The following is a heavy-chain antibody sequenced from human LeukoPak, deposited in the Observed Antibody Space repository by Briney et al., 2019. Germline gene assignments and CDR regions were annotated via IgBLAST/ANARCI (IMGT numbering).Heavy chain of an antibody. Sequence: SETLSLTCTVSSGSISSGPYYWGWIRQPPGKGPEWIGDIDYSGNTYYNPSLKSRVTISVDTSKNQFSLKLSSVTAADTAVYYCARHLYYYDSSGYRSRYYFDYWGQGTLVTVSS. J-gene: IGHJ4*02. CDR2: IDYSGNT. CDR1: SGSISSGPYY. V-gene: IGHV4-39*01. D-gene: IGHD3-22*01. CDR3: ARHLYYYDSSGYRSRYYFDY.